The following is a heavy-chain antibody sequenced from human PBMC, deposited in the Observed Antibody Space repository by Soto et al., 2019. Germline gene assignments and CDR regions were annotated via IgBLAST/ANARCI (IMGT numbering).Heavy chain of an antibody. D-gene: IGHD3-16*01. J-gene: IGHJ4*02. CDR2: ISYDGNNK. Sequence: VQLLESGGGLVQPGGSLRLSCAASRFTFSKYAMSWVRQAPGKGLEWVAVISYDGNNKYYADSVKGRLTISRDNSKNTLYLQMNSLRVEDTAVYYCAKDRVESGLGEVDYWGQGTLVTVSS. V-gene: IGHV3-30*18. CDR3: AKDRVESGLGEVDY. CDR1: RFTFSKYA.